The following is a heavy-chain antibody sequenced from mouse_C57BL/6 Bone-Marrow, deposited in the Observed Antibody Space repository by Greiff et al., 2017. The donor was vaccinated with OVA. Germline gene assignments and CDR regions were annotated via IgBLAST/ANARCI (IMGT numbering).Heavy chain of an antibody. Sequence: DVMLVESGGGLVQPGGSLKLSCAASGFSFSDFYMYWIRQTPEKRLEWVAYISNGGGSTYYPDTVKGRFTISRDKAKNTLYLLMSRLKSEDTAMYYCARLEAMDYWGQGTSVTVSS. V-gene: IGHV5-12*01. CDR1: GFSFSDFY. CDR3: ARLEAMDY. CDR2: ISNGGGST. J-gene: IGHJ4*01.